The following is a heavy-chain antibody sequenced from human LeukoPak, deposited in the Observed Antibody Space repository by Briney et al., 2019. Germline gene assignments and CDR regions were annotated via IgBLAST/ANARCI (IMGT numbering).Heavy chain of an antibody. CDR2: IYHSGST. J-gene: IGHJ6*03. Sequence: SETLSLTCSVSGHSISSGYYWGWIRQSPGMGLEWIGSIYHSGSTYYKPSLKSRVTISVDTSKNQFSLKLSSVTATDTAVYYCARHGPTAGILGYMDVWGKGTTVTVSS. CDR1: GHSISSGYY. D-gene: IGHD2-15*01. V-gene: IGHV4-38-2*02. CDR3: ARHGPTAGILGYMDV.